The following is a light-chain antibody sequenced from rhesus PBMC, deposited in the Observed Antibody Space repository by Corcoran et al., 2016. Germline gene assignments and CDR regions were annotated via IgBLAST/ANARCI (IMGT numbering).Light chain of an antibody. CDR2: NTN. Sequence: QAVVTLEPSLTVSPGGTVTRTCDSSTGPVTSGNYPNWFQQKPGQAPRGLIYNTNSKLSWTPARFSGSLAGGKAFLTLSGAQPEDEADYYCLIYYSGRLVFGSGTKLTVL. J-gene: IGLJ6*01. CDR1: TGPVTSGNY. CDR3: LIYYSGRLV. V-gene: IGLV7-80*01.